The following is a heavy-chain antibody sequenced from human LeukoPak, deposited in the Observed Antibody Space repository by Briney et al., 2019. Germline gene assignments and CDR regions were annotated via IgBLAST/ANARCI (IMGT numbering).Heavy chain of an antibody. CDR2: ISAYNGNT. J-gene: IGHJ6*03. V-gene: IGHV1-18*01. Sequence: GASVKVSCKASGYTFTSYGISWVRQAPGQGLEWMGWISAYNGNTNYAQKFQGRVTMTRNTSISTAYMELSSLRSEDTAVYYCARALAARRARYYYYMDVWGKGTTVTVSS. D-gene: IGHD6-6*01. CDR3: ARALAARRARYYYYMDV. CDR1: GYTFTSYG.